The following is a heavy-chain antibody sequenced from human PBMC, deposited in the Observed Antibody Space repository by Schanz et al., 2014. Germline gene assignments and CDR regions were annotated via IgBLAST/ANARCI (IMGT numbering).Heavy chain of an antibody. J-gene: IGHJ3*02. Sequence: QVQLVESGGGVVQPGRSRRLSCEASGFTFSSYGMHWVRQAPGKGLEWVAVISYHGSERYYADSVKGRFTISRDNSKNTLYLQMNSLRTEDTAVYFCARGIITMVRGGDVGAFDMWGQGTMVTVSS. CDR3: ARGIITMVRGGDVGAFDM. D-gene: IGHD3-10*01. V-gene: IGHV3-30*03. CDR1: GFTFSSYG. CDR2: ISYHGSER.